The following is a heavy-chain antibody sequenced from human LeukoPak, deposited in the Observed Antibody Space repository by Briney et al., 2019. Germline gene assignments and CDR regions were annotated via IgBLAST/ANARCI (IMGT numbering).Heavy chain of an antibody. J-gene: IGHJ4*02. CDR1: GFTFSSYG. D-gene: IGHD2-21*01. Sequence: GGSLRLSCAASGFTFSSYGMHWGRQAPGKGLEWVAGIWYDGSNKYYADSVKGRFTTSTDNSKNTLYMQMNSLRAEDTAVYYCARQYGDEGDFFVYWGQEGLVTVAS. CDR2: IWYDGSNK. CDR3: ARQYGDEGDFFVY. V-gene: IGHV3-33*01.